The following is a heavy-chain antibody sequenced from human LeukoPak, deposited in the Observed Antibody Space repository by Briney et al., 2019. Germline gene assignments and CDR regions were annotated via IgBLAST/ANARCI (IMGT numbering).Heavy chain of an antibody. CDR1: GFTFSNYS. CDR2: IRGRGDST. Sequence: GGSLRLSCAASGFTFSNYSMSWVRQAPGKGLEWVSAIRGRGDSTYYADSVMGRFAISRDTSKNTLYLQLNYLRAEDTAVYYCAKEDYDSSGGFDSWGQGTLVTVSS. CDR3: AKEDYDSSGGFDS. J-gene: IGHJ4*02. D-gene: IGHD3-22*01. V-gene: IGHV3-23*01.